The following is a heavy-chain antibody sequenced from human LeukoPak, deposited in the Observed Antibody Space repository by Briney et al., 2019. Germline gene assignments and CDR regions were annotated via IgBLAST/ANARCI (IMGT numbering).Heavy chain of an antibody. D-gene: IGHD5-12*01. CDR3: AKDSSGYDSGGFDY. Sequence: GGSLRLSCAASGFTFSSYAMSWVRQAPGKGLEWVSAISGSGGSTYYADSVKGRLTISRDNSKNTLYLQVNSLRAEDTAVYYCAKDSSGYDSGGFDYWGQGTLVTVSS. J-gene: IGHJ4*02. CDR1: GFTFSSYA. V-gene: IGHV3-23*01. CDR2: ISGSGGST.